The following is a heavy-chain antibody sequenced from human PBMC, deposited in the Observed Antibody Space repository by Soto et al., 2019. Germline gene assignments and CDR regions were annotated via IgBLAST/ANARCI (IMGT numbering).Heavy chain of an antibody. J-gene: IGHJ4*02. V-gene: IGHV4-30-4*01. CDR2: ISYTGST. Sequence: QVQLQESGPGLVKPSQTLSLTCTVYGGSISSGDYYWSWVRQSTGKGLEWIGYISYTGSTYYIPSRKSRVTMYGDTSNNQFALKVSSVTAADTAVYYCAREVIRAETRLGRYYLDYWGQGILVTVSS. CDR1: GGSISSGDYY. CDR3: AREVIRAETRLGRYYLDY. D-gene: IGHD3-16*02.